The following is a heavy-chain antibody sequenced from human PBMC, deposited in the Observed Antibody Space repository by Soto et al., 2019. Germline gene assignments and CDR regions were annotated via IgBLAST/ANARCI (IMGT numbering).Heavy chain of an antibody. V-gene: IGHV3-30*18. J-gene: IGHJ6*02. CDR2: ISYDGSNK. CDR3: AKENRYCSTTSCRPTSYHGMAV. Sequence: RVSCRAAGGNSVGFGGHRVIKAPGKGLEWVAVISYDGSNKYYADSVKGRFTISRDNSKNTLYLQMNSLRAEDTAVYYCAKENRYCSTTSCRPTSYHGMAVWGHRTTVPVSS. D-gene: IGHD2-2*01. CDR1: GGNSVGFG.